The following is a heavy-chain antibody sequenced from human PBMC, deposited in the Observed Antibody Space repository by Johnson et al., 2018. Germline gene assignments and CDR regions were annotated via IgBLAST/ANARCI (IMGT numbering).Heavy chain of an antibody. J-gene: IGHJ1*01. CDR3: AKEYSSSSEYFQH. CDR1: GFTFSSYG. V-gene: IGHV3-30*18. D-gene: IGHD6-6*01. Sequence: VQLVESGGGVVQPWRSLRLSCAASGFTFSSYGMHWVRQAPGKGLEWVAVISYDGSNKYYADSVKGRFTISRDNSKNTLFLQMNSLRAEDTAVFYCAKEYSSSSEYFQHWGQGTRGTVSS. CDR2: ISYDGSNK.